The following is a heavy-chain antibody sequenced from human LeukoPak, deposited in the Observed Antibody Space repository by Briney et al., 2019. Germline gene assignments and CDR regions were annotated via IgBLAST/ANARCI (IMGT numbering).Heavy chain of an antibody. CDR1: EFMFSNYG. CDR3: ARDRFLNSSSSFDP. J-gene: IGHJ5*02. Sequence: GGSLRLSCVASEFMFSNYGMHWVRQAPNKGLEWVAFIRYDGTNQYYADSVRGRFTVSRDNSENTLYLQMNSLRAEDTAVYYCARDRFLNSSSSFDPWGQGTLVTVSS. CDR2: IRYDGTNQ. V-gene: IGHV3-30*02. D-gene: IGHD6-13*01.